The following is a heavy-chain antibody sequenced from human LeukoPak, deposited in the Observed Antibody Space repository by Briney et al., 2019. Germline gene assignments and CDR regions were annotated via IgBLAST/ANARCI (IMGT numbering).Heavy chain of an antibody. Sequence: PGGSLRLSCAGSGFTFSTYWMSWVRQAPGKGLEWVGNINQDGSEKNFVDSVKGRFTISRDNAKNSLYLQLNRLRVEDTATYFRARDTTHTHYGYAFDLWGQGTLVAVSS. CDR2: INQDGSEK. CDR3: ARDTTHTHYGYAFDL. J-gene: IGHJ3*01. D-gene: IGHD4-17*01. CDR1: GFTFSTYW. V-gene: IGHV3-7*01.